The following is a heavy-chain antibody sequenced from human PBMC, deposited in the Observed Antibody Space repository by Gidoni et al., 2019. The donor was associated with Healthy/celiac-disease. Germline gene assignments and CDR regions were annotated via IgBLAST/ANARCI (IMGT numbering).Heavy chain of an antibody. CDR2: IWYDGSNK. V-gene: IGHV3-33*01. J-gene: IGHJ6*02. CDR3: AREDYYGSGSYNYYGMDV. D-gene: IGHD3-10*01. Sequence: QVQLVESGGGVVQPGRSLRLSCAASGFTFSSYGMHWVRQAPGKGLERVAVIWYDGSNKYYADSVKGRFTISRDNSKNTLYLQMNSLRAEDTAVYYCAREDYYGSGSYNYYGMDVWGQGTTVTVSS. CDR1: GFTFSSYG.